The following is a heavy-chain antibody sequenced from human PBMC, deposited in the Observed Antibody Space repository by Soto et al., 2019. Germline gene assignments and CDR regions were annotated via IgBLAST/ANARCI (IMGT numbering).Heavy chain of an antibody. J-gene: IGHJ5*02. CDR2: INAHSGGT. V-gene: IGHV1-2*02. CDR3: AKDLTRQLAYWLDP. CDR1: GFSFTGYY. Sequence: ASVKVSCKASGFSFTGYYIHWLRQAPGQGLEWMGWINAHSGGTEYAQKFQGRVTLTRDTSIATAYLTLTSLTSDDTALYYCAKDLTRQLAYWLDPWGQGTPVTVSS. D-gene: IGHD6-6*01.